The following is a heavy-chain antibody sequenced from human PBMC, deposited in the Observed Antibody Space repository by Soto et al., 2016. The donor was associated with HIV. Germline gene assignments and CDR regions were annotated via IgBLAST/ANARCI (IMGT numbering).Heavy chain of an antibody. J-gene: IGHJ4*02. V-gene: IGHV1-69*13. D-gene: IGHD2-2*01. CDR3: ARGGYCSSTSCSPTDY. CDR1: GGTFSTYA. Sequence: QVQLVQSGAEVKKPGSSVKVSCKASGGTFSTYALSWVRQAPGQGLEWMGGIIPIFGTANYAQKFQGRVTITADESTSTVYMELSSLRSEDTAVYYCARGGYCSSTSCSPTDYWGQGTQVTVSS. CDR2: IIPIFGTA.